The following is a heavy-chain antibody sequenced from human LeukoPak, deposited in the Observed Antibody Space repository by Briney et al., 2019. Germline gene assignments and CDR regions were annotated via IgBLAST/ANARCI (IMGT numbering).Heavy chain of an antibody. D-gene: IGHD4-23*01. CDR1: GFKFSDYA. Sequence: GRSLRLSCAASGFKFSDYALHWVRQAPGKGLEWVAIISYDGSTKFYADSVKGRFTISRDNSKNTVDVQMNRLRGEDTAVYYCAREGYGGSGYFDYWGLGTLVTVSS. J-gene: IGHJ4*02. V-gene: IGHV3-30-3*01. CDR3: AREGYGGSGYFDY. CDR2: ISYDGSTK.